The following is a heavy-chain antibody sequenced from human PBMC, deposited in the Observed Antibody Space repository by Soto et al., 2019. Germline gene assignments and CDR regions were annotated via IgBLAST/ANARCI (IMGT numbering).Heavy chain of an antibody. J-gene: IGHJ4*02. CDR2: IYYSGRT. V-gene: IGHV4-39*01. CDR3: ASRDTTIFGVVD. Sequence: QLQLQESGPGLVKPSETLSLTCTVSGGSISSSSYYWGWIRQPPGKGLEWIGSIYYSGRTYYNPSLKSRVTISVDTSKHQFSLKLSSVPAADTAVYSCASRDTTIFGVVDWGQGTLVTVSS. D-gene: IGHD3-3*01. CDR1: GGSISSSSYY.